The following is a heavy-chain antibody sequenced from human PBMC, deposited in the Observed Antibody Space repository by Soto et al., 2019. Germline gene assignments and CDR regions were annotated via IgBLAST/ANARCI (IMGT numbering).Heavy chain of an antibody. CDR3: AKDVAAATNQLSNWFDP. Sequence: QVQLVESGGGVVQPGTSLRLSCAASGFSLSNYGIHWVRQDPGKGLEWVAVISFDGSLKLYRESVKGRFTISRDNSRNTLYLQMSRLRAEDTAVHYCAKDVAAATNQLSNWFDPWVQGTLVTVSS. CDR2: ISFDGSLK. CDR1: GFSLSNYG. V-gene: IGHV3-30*18. J-gene: IGHJ5*02. D-gene: IGHD6-13*01.